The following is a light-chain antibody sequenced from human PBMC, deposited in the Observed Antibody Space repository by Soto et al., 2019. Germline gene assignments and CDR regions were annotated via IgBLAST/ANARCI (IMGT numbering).Light chain of an antibody. J-gene: IGKJ3*01. Sequence: DIVMTQSPLSLPVTPGEPASISCRSSQSLLHSNGYNYLDWYLQKPGQSPQLLIYLGSNRASGVPDRFSGSGSGTDFTLKICKVEDEDVGVYYCMQALQTPFTFGPGTKVDIK. V-gene: IGKV2-28*01. CDR2: LGS. CDR3: MQALQTPFT. CDR1: QSLLHSNGYNY.